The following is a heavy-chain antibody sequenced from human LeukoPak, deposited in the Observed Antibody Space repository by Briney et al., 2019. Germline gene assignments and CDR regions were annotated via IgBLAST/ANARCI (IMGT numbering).Heavy chain of an antibody. CDR1: GFTFRSNW. Sequence: GSLRLSCAASGFTFRSNWMTWVRQAPGKGLEWVANINQVGSVKKYVDSVKDRFTISRDNAENSLYLQMNSLRAGDTAVYFCARTDTSSAGFLDYWGQGILVTVSS. J-gene: IGHJ4*02. CDR2: INQVGSVK. V-gene: IGHV3-7*01. D-gene: IGHD6-13*01. CDR3: ARTDTSSAGFLDY.